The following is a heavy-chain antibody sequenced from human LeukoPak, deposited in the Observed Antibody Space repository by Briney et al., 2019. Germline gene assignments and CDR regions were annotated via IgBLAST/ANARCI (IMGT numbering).Heavy chain of an antibody. V-gene: IGHV4-59*01. CDR2: IYYSGST. J-gene: IGHJ4*02. CDR1: GGSISSYY. Sequence: SETLSLTCTGSGGSISSYYWSWIRQPPGKGLEWIGYIYYSGSTNYNPSLKSRVTISVDTSKNQFSLKLSSVTAADTAVYYCARGPRAGWQRLPPALPPYYFDNWGQGTLVTVSS. D-gene: IGHD2-15*01. CDR3: ARGPRAGWQRLPPALPPYYFDN.